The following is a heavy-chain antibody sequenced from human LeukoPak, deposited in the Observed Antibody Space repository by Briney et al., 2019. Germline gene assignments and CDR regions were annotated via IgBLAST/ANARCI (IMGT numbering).Heavy chain of an antibody. CDR2: ISGSGGST. Sequence: GGSLRLSCAASGFTFSSYAMTWARQAPGKGLEWVSAISGSGGSTYYADSVKGRFTISRDNSKNTLYLQMNSLRAEDTAVYYCAKVGAAATGFPFDYWGQGTLVTVSS. CDR1: GFTFSSYA. J-gene: IGHJ4*02. CDR3: AKVGAAATGFPFDY. V-gene: IGHV3-23*01. D-gene: IGHD2-15*01.